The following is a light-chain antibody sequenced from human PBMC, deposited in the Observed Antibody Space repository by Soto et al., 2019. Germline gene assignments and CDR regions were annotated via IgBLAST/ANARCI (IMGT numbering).Light chain of an antibody. CDR3: CSYAGSYTQV. V-gene: IGLV2-11*01. Sequence: QSVLTQPRSVSGSPGQSVTISCTGTSSDVGGYNYVSWYQQHPGKAPKLMIYDVSKRPSGVPDRFSGSKSGNTASLTISGLQDEDEADYYCCSYAGSYTQVFGTGTKLTVL. J-gene: IGLJ1*01. CDR1: SSDVGGYNY. CDR2: DVS.